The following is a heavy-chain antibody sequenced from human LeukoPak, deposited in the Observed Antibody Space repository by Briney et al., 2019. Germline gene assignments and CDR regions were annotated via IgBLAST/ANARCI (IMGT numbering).Heavy chain of an antibody. D-gene: IGHD3-10*01. CDR2: IKPDGTVT. V-gene: IGHV3-74*01. CDR3: AKVYLSRGSFDY. J-gene: IGHJ4*02. Sequence: GGSLRLSCAASAITFSNSWMNWVRQAPGEGLEWLSRIKPDGTVTAHADSVKGRFTISRDNAKNTVFLQMNSLRAEDTAVYYCAKVYLSRGSFDYWGQGTLVTVSS. CDR1: AITFSNSW.